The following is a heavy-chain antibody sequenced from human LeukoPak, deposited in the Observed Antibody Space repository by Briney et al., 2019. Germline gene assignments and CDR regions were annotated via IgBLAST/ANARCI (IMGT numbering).Heavy chain of an antibody. CDR1: GYTFTGYY. J-gene: IGHJ4*02. CDR3: TRESGSYHGNDY. V-gene: IGHV1-2*06. CDR2: INPNNGAT. Sequence: ASVKVSCTASGYTFTGYYMHWVRQAPGQGLEWMGRINPNNGATNYAQKFQGRVTITGDTSISTAYMELSSLRPDDTAAYYCTRESGSYHGNDYWGQGTLVTVSS. D-gene: IGHD1-26*01.